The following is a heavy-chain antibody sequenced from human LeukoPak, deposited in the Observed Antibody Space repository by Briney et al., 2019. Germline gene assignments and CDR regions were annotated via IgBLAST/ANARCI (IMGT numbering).Heavy chain of an antibody. V-gene: IGHV3-7*01. J-gene: IGHJ4*02. CDR1: GFTFRSYW. D-gene: IGHD5-12*01. CDR2: INQGGGVQ. CDR3: AGVEYSGWNLEY. Sequence: TGGSLRLSCAASGFTFRSYWMSWVRQAPGKGLEWVANINQGGGVQYYMDSVKGRFTISRDDAKNSLYVQMNSLRDEDTAVYYCAGVEYSGWNLEYWGQGTLVTVSS.